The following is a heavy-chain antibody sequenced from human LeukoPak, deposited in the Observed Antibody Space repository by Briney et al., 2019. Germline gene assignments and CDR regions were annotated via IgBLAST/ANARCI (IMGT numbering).Heavy chain of an antibody. CDR3: AREKESYHYMDV. CDR1: GFTVSSNY. V-gene: IGHV3-66*02. CDR2: IYSGGST. J-gene: IGHJ6*03. Sequence: PGGSLRLSCAASGFTVSSNYMSWVRQAPGKGLEWVSVIYSGGSTYYADSVKGRFTISRDNSKNTLYLQMNSLRAEDTAVYYCAREKESYHYMDVWGKGTTVTVSS.